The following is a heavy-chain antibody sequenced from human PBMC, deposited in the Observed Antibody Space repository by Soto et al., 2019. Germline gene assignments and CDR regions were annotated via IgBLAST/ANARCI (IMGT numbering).Heavy chain of an antibody. Sequence: VKVSCKASGYTFTKFHLHWGRLAPGQGLEWMGMISASDGSTSYAQKLQGRVTMTTDTSTSTAYMELRSLRSDDTAVYYCARGVKEGYYYYYMDVWGKGTTVTVSS. V-gene: IGHV1-46*01. CDR1: GYTFTKFH. CDR2: ISASDGST. CDR3: ARGVKEGYYYYYMDV. J-gene: IGHJ6*03.